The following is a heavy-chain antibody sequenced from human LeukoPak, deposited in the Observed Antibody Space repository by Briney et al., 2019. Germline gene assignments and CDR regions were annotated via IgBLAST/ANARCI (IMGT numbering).Heavy chain of an antibody. Sequence: PGRSLRLSCAASGFTFSSYAMHWVRQAPGKGLEWVAVISYDGSNKYYADSVKGRFTISRDNSKNTLYLQMNSLRAEDTAVYYCARDRAAAGTHYYYYGMDVWGQGTTVTVSS. CDR1: GFTFSSYA. CDR3: ARDRAAAGTHYYYYGMDV. V-gene: IGHV3-30-3*01. D-gene: IGHD6-13*01. J-gene: IGHJ6*02. CDR2: ISYDGSNK.